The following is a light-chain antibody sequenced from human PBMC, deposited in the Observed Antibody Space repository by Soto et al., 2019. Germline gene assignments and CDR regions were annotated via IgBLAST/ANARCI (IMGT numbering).Light chain of an antibody. CDR3: QRYNEWPLT. J-gene: IGKJ4*01. CDR1: QSVSTN. Sequence: ETGMTQSPATLSVSPGERATLSCGASQSVSTNLAWYQQKPGQVPRLLIYGASTRASDIPARFSGSVSGTEFTLTFRSLQSEDFAVYYCQRYNEWPLTFGGGTKVEVE. CDR2: GAS. V-gene: IGKV3-15*01.